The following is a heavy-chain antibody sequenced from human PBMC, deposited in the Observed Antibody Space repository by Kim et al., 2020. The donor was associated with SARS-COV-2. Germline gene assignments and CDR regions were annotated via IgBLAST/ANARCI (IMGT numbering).Heavy chain of an antibody. CDR1: GYTFTSYA. Sequence: ASVKVSCKASGYTFTSYAMNWVRQAPGQGLEWMGWINTNTGNPTYAQGFTGRFVFSLDTSVSTAYLQISSLKAEDTAVYYCASLRLGELSLGLYNWFDPWGQGTLATVSS. CDR2: INTNTGNP. J-gene: IGHJ5*02. V-gene: IGHV7-4-1*02. CDR3: ASLRLGELSLGLYNWFDP. D-gene: IGHD3-16*02.